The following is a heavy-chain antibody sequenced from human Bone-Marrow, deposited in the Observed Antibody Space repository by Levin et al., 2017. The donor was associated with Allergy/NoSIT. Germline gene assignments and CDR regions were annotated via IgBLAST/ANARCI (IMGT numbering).Heavy chain of an antibody. V-gene: IGHV4-59*01. D-gene: IGHD6-13*01. CDR1: GDSISSYY. J-gene: IGHJ3*02. CDR3: ARVGVYNNSQFGDAFGI. CDR2: IYYSGTT. Sequence: TPSETLSLTCTVSGDSISSYYWSWIRQSPGKGLEWIGYIYYSGTTNYNPSLKSRLTISQDTSNNQFSLNLNSVTPADTALYYCARVGVYNNSQFGDAFGIWGQGTLVTVSS.